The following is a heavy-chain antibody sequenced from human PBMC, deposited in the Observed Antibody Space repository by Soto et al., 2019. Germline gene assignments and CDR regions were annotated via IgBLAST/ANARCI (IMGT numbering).Heavy chain of an antibody. CDR1: GFTFSSYS. J-gene: IGHJ6*02. Sequence: GGSLGLSCAASGFTFSSYSMNWVRQAPGKGLEWVSSISSSSSYIYYADSVKGRFTISRDNAKNSLYLQMNSLRAEDTAVYYCARYYDFWSCYGPYYYSYYGMDVRGPGPTLTVS. CDR2: ISSSSSYI. V-gene: IGHV3-21*01. CDR3: ARYYDFWSCYGPYYYSYYGMDV. D-gene: IGHD3-3*01.